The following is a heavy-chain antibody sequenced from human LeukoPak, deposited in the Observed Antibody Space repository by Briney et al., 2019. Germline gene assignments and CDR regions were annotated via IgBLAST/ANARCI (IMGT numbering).Heavy chain of an antibody. Sequence: GGSLTPFCAASGFTFRSYAMMWVRPAPGKGREWVSAISGSGGSTYHAVAVRGRFPISRCNSKTPLYLEMNNLKAAATAGYCCAKDPDCTSGISYTFFAYCSQGCLATV. CDR3: AKDPDCTSGISYTFFAY. CDR1: GFTFRSYA. CDR2: ISGSGGST. J-gene: IGHJ4*02. V-gene: IGHV3-23*01. D-gene: IGHD2-8*01.